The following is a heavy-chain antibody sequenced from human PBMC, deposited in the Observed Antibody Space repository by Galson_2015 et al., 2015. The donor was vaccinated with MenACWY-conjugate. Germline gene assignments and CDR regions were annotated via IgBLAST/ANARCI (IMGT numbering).Heavy chain of an antibody. CDR3: VALSGSSLGDY. CDR2: INSDVVST. CDR1: GFNFNIYW. J-gene: IGHJ4*02. V-gene: IGHV3-74*01. D-gene: IGHD1-26*01. Sequence: SLRLSCAASGFNFNIYWMHWVRHAPGKGLMWVSHINSDVVSTSYADSVKGRFSISRDNAKSTLYLQMNNLRAEDTAVYYCVALSGSSLGDYWGQGTRVTASS.